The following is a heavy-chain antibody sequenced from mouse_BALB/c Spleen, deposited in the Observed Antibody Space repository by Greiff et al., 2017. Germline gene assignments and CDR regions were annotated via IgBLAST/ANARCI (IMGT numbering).Heavy chain of an antibody. J-gene: IGHJ3*01. CDR3: ARGDDRYPWFAY. V-gene: IGHV1-12*01. CDR1: GYTFTSYN. CDR2: IYPGNGGT. Sequence: QVQLKESGAELVRSGASVKMSCKASGYTFTSYNMHWVQQTPGQGLEWIGYIYPGNGGTNYNQKFKGKATLTADTSTSTAYMQISSLTSEDSAVYFCARGDDRYPWFAYWGQGTLVTVSA. D-gene: IGHD2-14*01.